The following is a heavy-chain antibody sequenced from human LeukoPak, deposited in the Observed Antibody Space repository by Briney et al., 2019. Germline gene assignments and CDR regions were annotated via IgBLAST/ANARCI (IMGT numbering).Heavy chain of an antibody. D-gene: IGHD2-2*01. Sequence: PGGSLRLSCAASGFTFDDYGMSWVRQAPEKGLEWVSGINWNGGSTGYADSVKGRFTISRDNAKNSLYLQMNSLRAEDTALYYCARDSPAAFYYYYYMDVWGKGTTVTVSS. CDR1: GFTFDDYG. CDR3: ARDSPAAFYYYYYMDV. CDR2: INWNGGST. J-gene: IGHJ6*03. V-gene: IGHV3-20*04.